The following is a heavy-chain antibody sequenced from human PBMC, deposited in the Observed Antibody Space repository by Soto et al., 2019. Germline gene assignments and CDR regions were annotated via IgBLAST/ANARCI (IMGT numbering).Heavy chain of an antibody. J-gene: IGHJ4*02. CDR2: INPTGGSK. CDR3: AREGSYYFDNRLDY. CDR1: GYTFTNQY. D-gene: IGHD3-22*01. Sequence: QVQLVQSGAEVRKPWASVKVSCKAAGYTFTNQYIHWVRQAPGQGLEWMGIINPTGGSKTYAQKFQGRISMTGDTSTSTVYMDLSSLRSEDTAVYYCAREGSYYFDNRLDYWGQGTLVTVSS. V-gene: IGHV1-46*01.